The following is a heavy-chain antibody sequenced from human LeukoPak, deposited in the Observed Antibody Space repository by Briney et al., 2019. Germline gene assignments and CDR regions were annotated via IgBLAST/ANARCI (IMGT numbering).Heavy chain of an antibody. J-gene: IGHJ3*02. CDR2: IYYSGST. Sequence: SETLSLTCTVSGGSTSSYYWSWIRQPPGKGLEWIGYIYYSGSTNYNPSLKSRVTISVDTSKNQFSLKLSSVTAADTAVYYCARGGNYGLVNAFDIWGQGTMVTVSS. CDR3: ARGGNYGLVNAFDI. D-gene: IGHD4-11*01. V-gene: IGHV4-59*01. CDR1: GGSTSSYY.